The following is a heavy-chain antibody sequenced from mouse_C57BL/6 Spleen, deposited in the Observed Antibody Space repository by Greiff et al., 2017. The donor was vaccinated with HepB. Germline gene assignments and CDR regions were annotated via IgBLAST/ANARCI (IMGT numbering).Heavy chain of an antibody. CDR2: ISYDGSN. CDR3: AGLYSNYVWFAY. D-gene: IGHD2-5*01. J-gene: IGHJ3*01. V-gene: IGHV3-6*01. CDR1: GYSITSGYY. Sequence: DVKLQESGPGLVKPSQSLSLTCSVTGYSITSGYYWNWIRQFPGNKLEWMGYISYDGSNNYNPSLKNRISITRDTSKNQFFLKLNSVTTEDTATYYCAGLYSNYVWFAYWGQGTLVTVSA.